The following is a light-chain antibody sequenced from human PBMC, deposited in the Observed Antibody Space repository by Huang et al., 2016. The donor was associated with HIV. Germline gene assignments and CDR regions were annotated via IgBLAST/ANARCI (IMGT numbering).Light chain of an antibody. CDR3: QQYNDVPRT. V-gene: IGKV1-27*01. CDR1: QDIDAY. J-gene: IGKJ1*01. CDR2: AAS. Sequence: DIQMTQSPSSLFASIGDRITISGRASQDIDAYLAWYQHKPGKVPNLLIYAASTLQSGVPSRFSGSGSGTNFTLTIGSLQPEDVGSYYCQQYNDVPRTFGHGTKVEIK.